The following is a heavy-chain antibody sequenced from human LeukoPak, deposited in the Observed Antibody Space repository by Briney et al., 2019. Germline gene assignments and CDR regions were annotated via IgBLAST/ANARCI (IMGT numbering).Heavy chain of an antibody. D-gene: IGHD3-22*01. CDR3: ARHAYYYDSSGYYYPFDY. CDR1: GGSISSSSYY. Sequence: PSETLSLTCTVSGGSISSSSYYWGWIRQPPGKGLEWIGSIYYSGSTYYNPSLKSRVTISADTSKNQFSLKLSSVTAADTAVYYCARHAYYYDSSGYYYPFDYWGQGTLVTVSS. CDR2: IYYSGST. J-gene: IGHJ4*02. V-gene: IGHV4-39*01.